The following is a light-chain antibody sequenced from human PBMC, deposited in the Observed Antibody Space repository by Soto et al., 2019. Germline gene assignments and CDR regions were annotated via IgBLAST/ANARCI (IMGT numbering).Light chain of an antibody. Sequence: EIGMTQSPATLSVSPGERATSSGRPSQSVSSTLPWYQQKPGQAPRLLIYGASTRATGIPARFSGSGSGTEFTLTISSLQSEDFAVYYCQQYNNWPQTFGQGTKVEIK. V-gene: IGKV3-15*01. J-gene: IGKJ1*01. CDR3: QQYNNWPQT. CDR2: GAS. CDR1: QSVSST.